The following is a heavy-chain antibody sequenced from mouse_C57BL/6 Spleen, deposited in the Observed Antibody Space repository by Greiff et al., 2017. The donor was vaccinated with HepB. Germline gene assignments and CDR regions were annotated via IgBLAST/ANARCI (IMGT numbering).Heavy chain of an antibody. D-gene: IGHD1-1*01. CDR3: ASTYGSSRYWYFDV. J-gene: IGHJ1*03. V-gene: IGHV1-69*01. CDR2: IDRSDSYT. CDR1: GYTFTSYW. Sequence: VQLQQPGAELVLPGASVKLSCKASGYTFTSYWMYWVKKRPGQGLEWFGEIDRSDSYTNYKQTMKSKSTMPVDKSSSTAYMQLSSLTSEDSAVYYCASTYGSSRYWYFDVWGTGTTVTVSS.